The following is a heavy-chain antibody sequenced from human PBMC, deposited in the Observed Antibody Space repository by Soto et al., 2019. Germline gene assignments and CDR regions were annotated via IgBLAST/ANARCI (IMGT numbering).Heavy chain of an antibody. J-gene: IGHJ5*02. Sequence: XDSLSLPCAASGCNFGNYWIPGLRQAPGKGLGWVSRINTDGSSIIYVDSVKGRFTISRDNAKNTLYLQMSNLRAEDTAVYYCVRDPPQIVEAGTNRYHFDPWGQGALVTVSS. D-gene: IGHD1-26*01. V-gene: IGHV3-74*01. CDR3: VRDPPQIVEAGTNRYHFDP. CDR1: GCNFGNYW. CDR2: INTDGSSI.